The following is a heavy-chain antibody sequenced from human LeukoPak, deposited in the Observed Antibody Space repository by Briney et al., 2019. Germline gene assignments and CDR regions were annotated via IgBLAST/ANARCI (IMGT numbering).Heavy chain of an antibody. J-gene: IGHJ4*02. CDR1: GDSISSYY. V-gene: IGHV4-59*01. CDR2: ISYSGST. D-gene: IGHD5-18*01. CDR3: ARGQKYRNGYTVTELGSGYFDY. Sequence: SETLSLTCTVSGDSISSYYWSWIRQPPGKGLEWIGYISYSGSTNYSPSLTSRVTISVDTSKNQFSLTLSSVTAADTAVYYCARGQKYRNGYTVTELGSGYFDYWGQGTLVTVSS.